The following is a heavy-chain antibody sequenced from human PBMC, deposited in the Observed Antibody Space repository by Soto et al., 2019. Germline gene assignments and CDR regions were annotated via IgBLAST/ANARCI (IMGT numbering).Heavy chain of an antibody. Sequence: SETLSLTCTVSGGSVSSGSYYWSWIRQPPGNGLEWIGYIYYSGSTNYNPSLKSRVTISVDTSKNQFSLKLSSVTAADTAVYYCATKYSSSWYSLPDSFDYWGQGTLVTVPS. D-gene: IGHD6-13*01. CDR1: GGSVSSGSYY. J-gene: IGHJ4*02. V-gene: IGHV4-61*01. CDR3: ATKYSSSWYSLPDSFDY. CDR2: IYYSGST.